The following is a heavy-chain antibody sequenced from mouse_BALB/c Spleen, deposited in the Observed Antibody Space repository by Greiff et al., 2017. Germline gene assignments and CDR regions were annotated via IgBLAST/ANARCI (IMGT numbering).Heavy chain of an antibody. CDR3: AREVYAMDY. J-gene: IGHJ4*01. CDR1: GYTFTSYW. CDR2: IYPGDGDT. V-gene: IGHV1-87*01. Sequence: QVQLQQSGAELARPGASVKLSCKASGYTFTSYWMQWVKQRPGQGLEWIGAIYPGDGDTRYTQKFKGKATLTADKSSSTAYMQLSSLASEDSAVYYCAREVYAMDYWGQGTSGTVSS.